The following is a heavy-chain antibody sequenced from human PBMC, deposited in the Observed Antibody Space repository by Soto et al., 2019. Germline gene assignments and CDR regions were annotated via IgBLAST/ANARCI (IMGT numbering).Heavy chain of an antibody. CDR1: GSTFSSYA. V-gene: IGHV1-69*01. J-gene: IGHJ2*01. Sequence: QVQLVQSGAEVKKPGSSVKVSCKASGSTFSSYAISWVRQAPGQGLEWMGGIIPIFGTANYAQKFQGRVTITADESTSTAYMELSSLRSEDTAVYYCAREYYDSSGYYQSYWYFDLWGRGTLVTVSS. D-gene: IGHD3-22*01. CDR3: AREYYDSSGYYQSYWYFDL. CDR2: IIPIFGTA.